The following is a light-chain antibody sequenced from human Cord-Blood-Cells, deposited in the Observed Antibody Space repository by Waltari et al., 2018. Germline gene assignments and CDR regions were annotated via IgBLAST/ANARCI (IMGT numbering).Light chain of an antibody. J-gene: IGKJ3*01. CDR2: APS. CDR3: QQLNSYPLT. CDR1: QGISSY. Sequence: DIQLTQSPSFLSASVGDRVTITCRASQGISSYLAWYQQKPGKAPKLLIYAPSTLQSGVPSRFRGSGSGTEFTLTISSLQPEDFATYYCQQLNSYPLTFGPGTKVDIK. V-gene: IGKV1-9*01.